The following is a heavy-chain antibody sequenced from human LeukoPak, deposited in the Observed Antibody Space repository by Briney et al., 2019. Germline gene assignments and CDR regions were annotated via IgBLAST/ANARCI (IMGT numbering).Heavy chain of an antibody. Sequence: SVKVSCKASGGTFSSYAISWVRQAPGQGLEWMGGIIPIFGTANYAQKFQGRVTITTDESTSTAYMELSSLRSEDTAVYYCASAPYRSSTSCYSGAYYFDYWGQGTLVTVSS. D-gene: IGHD2-2*01. CDR2: IIPIFGTA. J-gene: IGHJ4*02. CDR1: GGTFSSYA. V-gene: IGHV1-69*05. CDR3: ASAPYRSSTSCYSGAYYFDY.